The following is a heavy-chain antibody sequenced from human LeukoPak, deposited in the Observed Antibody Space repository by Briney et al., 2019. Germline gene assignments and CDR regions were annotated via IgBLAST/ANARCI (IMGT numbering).Heavy chain of an antibody. CDR1: GFTFSSYA. CDR2: ISYDGSNK. D-gene: IGHD5-12*01. J-gene: IGHJ4*02. CDR3: ARDQGYSGYGSFDY. Sequence: GGSLRLSCAASGFTFSSYAMHWVRQAPGKGLEWVAVISYDGSNKYYADSAKGRFTISRDNSKNTLYLQMNSLRAEDTAVYYCARDQGYSGYGSFDYWGQGTLVTVSS. V-gene: IGHV3-30*04.